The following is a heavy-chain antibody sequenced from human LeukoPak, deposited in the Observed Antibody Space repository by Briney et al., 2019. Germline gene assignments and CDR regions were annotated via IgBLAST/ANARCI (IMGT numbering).Heavy chain of an antibody. Sequence: ASVNVSCKASGYTFSNYGIIWVRQAPGKGLEWMGWINPYNGNTNFGQKVQGRLTMTTHTTTRTAYMELRNLRSDDTAVYYCARSHSSSLRAPFGYWGQGALVTVSS. J-gene: IGHJ4*02. CDR3: ARSHSSSLRAPFGY. CDR2: INPYNGNT. CDR1: GYTFSNYG. V-gene: IGHV1-18*01. D-gene: IGHD3-22*01.